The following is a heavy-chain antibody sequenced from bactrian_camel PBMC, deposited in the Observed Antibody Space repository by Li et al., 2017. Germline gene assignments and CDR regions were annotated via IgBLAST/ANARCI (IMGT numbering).Heavy chain of an antibody. CDR3: AADRVCRPIWDESWQD. Sequence: VQLVESGGGSVQAGGSLNLSCAASGFTYSRYCMGWFRQAPGKEREGVAVIPTGSDAYYGDSVKGRFTISRDNAKKTLYLQMNSLNPEDTAMYYCAADRVCRPIWDESWQDWGQGTQVTVS. V-gene: IGHV3S6*01. CDR1: GFTYSRYC. D-gene: IGHD1*01. J-gene: IGHJ4*01. CDR2: IPTGSDA.